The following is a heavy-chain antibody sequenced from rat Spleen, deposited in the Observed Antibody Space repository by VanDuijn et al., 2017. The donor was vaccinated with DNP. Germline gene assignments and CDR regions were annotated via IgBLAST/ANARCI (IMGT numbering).Heavy chain of an antibody. CDR2: ISYDGGTT. V-gene: IGHV5-7*01. CDR1: GFTFSDYD. J-gene: IGHJ2*01. D-gene: IGHD4-3*01. CDR3: ARWNSGHFDY. Sequence: EVQLVESGGGLVQPGRSLKLSCATSGFTFSDYDMAWVRQAPKKGLEWVATISYDGGTTHHRDSVKGRHTISRDNAKSTLYLYLDRLRSEDSATYYCARWNSGHFDYWGQGVMVPVSS.